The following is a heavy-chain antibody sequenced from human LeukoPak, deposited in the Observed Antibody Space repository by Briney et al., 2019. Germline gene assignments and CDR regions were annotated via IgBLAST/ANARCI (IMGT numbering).Heavy chain of an antibody. CDR3: ARVGPQGYCSGGSCYSGSLGFDP. CDR1: GYTFTSYA. J-gene: IGHJ5*02. CDR2: INTNTGKP. Sequence: ASVKVSCKASGYTFTSYAMNWVRQAPGQGLEWMGWINTNTGKPTYAQGFTGRFVFSLDTSVSTAYLQISSLKAEDTAVYYCARVGPQGYCSGGSCYSGSLGFDPWGQGTLVTVSS. D-gene: IGHD2-15*01. V-gene: IGHV7-4-1*02.